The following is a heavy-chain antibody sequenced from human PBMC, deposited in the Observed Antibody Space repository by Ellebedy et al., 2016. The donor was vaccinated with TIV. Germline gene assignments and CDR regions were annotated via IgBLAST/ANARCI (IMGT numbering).Heavy chain of an antibody. V-gene: IGHV1-18*04. Sequence: ASVKVSCKASGYIFISYGNSWVRPPPGQGREWRGWISAYNGNTNYAQKLQGRVTMTTDTSTSTAYMELRSLRSDDTAVYYCAKDRVTMIGEDAFDIWGQGTMVTVSS. CDR2: ISAYNGNT. CDR3: AKDRVTMIGEDAFDI. CDR1: GYIFISYG. J-gene: IGHJ3*02. D-gene: IGHD3-22*01.